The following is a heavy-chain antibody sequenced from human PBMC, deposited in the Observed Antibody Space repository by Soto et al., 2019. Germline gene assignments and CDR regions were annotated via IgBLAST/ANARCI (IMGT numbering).Heavy chain of an antibody. V-gene: IGHV3-30*18. CDR2: ISYDGSNK. D-gene: IGHD1-26*01. Sequence: QVQLVESGGGVVQPGRSLRLSCAASGFTFSSYGMHWVRQAPGKGLEWVAVISYDGSNKYYADSVKGRFTISRDNSKNTLYLQMNCLRAEDTAVYYCAKQWGPSGSYYYYGMDVWGQGTTVTVSS. CDR3: AKQWGPSGSYYYYGMDV. CDR1: GFTFSSYG. J-gene: IGHJ6*02.